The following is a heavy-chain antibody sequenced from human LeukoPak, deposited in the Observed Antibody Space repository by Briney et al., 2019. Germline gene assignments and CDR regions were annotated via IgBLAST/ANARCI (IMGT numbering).Heavy chain of an antibody. CDR1: GGTFSSYA. CDR3: ARTYYYDSSGYLGLFY. V-gene: IGHV1-69*05. CDR2: IIPIFGTA. Sequence: SVKVSCKASGGTFSSYAISWVRQAPGQGLEWMGGIIPIFGTANYAQKFQGRVTITTDESTSTAYMELSSLRSEGTAVYYCARTYYYDSSGYLGLFYWGQGTLVTVSS. J-gene: IGHJ4*02. D-gene: IGHD3-22*01.